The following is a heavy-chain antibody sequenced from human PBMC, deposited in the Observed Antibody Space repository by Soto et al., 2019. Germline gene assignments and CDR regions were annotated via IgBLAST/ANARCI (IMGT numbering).Heavy chain of an antibody. CDR3: ARGRYCLTGRCFPNWFDS. V-gene: IGHV4-30-4*01. D-gene: IGHD7-27*01. Sequence: SETLSLTCSVSGDSISNLDYFWAWIRQPPGQALEYIGYIYKSATTYYNPSFESRVAISIDTSKSQFSLNVTSVTAADTAVYFCARGRYCLTGRCFPNWFDSWGQGTLVTVSS. CDR1: GDSISNLDYF. J-gene: IGHJ5*01. CDR2: IYKSATT.